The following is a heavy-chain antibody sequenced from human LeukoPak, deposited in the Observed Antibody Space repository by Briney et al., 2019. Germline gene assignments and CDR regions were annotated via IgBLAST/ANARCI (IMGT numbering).Heavy chain of an antibody. CDR1: GFIFSNHG. D-gene: IGHD4-17*01. Sequence: GGSLRLSCAASGFIFSNHGMTWVRQAPGKGLEWVSAISGSGGSTYYADSVKGRFTISRDNSKNTLYLQMNSLRAEDTAVYYCATQIRYGDYVFDYWGQGTLVTVSS. J-gene: IGHJ4*02. CDR2: ISGSGGST. CDR3: ATQIRYGDYVFDY. V-gene: IGHV3-23*01.